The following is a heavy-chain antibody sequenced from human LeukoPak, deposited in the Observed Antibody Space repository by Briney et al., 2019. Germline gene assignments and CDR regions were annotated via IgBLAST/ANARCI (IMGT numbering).Heavy chain of an antibody. D-gene: IGHD4-17*01. V-gene: IGHV1-8*03. CDR3: ARTTSLTASGYDY. CDR2: MNPYSGDR. Sequence: ASVKVSCKTSGYTFTSYHINWVRQATGQGLEWMGWMNPYSGDRGYAQKFQGRVSTTSDTSISTAYMELSSLRSEDTAVYFCARTTSLTASGYDYWGQGTLVTVSS. J-gene: IGHJ4*02. CDR1: GYTFTSYH.